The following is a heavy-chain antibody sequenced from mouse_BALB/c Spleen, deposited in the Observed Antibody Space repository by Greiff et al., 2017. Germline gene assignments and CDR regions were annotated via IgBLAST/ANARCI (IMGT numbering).Heavy chain of an antibody. V-gene: IGHV1-18*01. CDR1: GYTFTDYN. CDR2: INPNNGGT. Sequence: EVQLQQSGPELVKPGASVKIPCKASGYTFTDYNMDWVKQSHGKSLEWIGDINPNNGGTIYNQKFKGKATLTVDKSSSTAYMELRSLTSEDTAVYYCARSTNYCGSSSCYFDDWGQGTTLTVSS. CDR3: ARSTNYCGSSSCYFDD. D-gene: IGHD1-1*01. J-gene: IGHJ2*01.